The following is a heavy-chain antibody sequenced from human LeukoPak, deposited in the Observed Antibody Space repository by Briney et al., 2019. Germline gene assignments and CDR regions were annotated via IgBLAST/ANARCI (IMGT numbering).Heavy chain of an antibody. CDR2: ISSSSDHI. Sequence: PGGSLRLSCAASGSTFSSYSMNWVRQAPGKGLEWVSSISSSSDHIAYADSVKGRFTISRDNAKNALYLQVNSLRAEDTAVYYCAKDTYYNSRSGYYVFDSWGQGSLVTVSA. J-gene: IGHJ4*02. V-gene: IGHV3-21*01. CDR3: AKDTYYNSRSGYYVFDS. CDR1: GSTFSSYS. D-gene: IGHD3-3*01.